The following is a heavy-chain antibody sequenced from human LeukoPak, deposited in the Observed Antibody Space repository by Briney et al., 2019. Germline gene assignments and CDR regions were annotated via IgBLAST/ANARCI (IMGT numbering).Heavy chain of an antibody. J-gene: IGHJ6*02. Sequence: GGSLRLSRAASGFTFSSYAMSWVRQAPGKGLEWVSAISGSGGSTYYADSVKGRFTISRDNSKNTLYLQMNSLRAEDTAVYYCAKDTRYDFWSGYVPGYYYGMDVWGQGTTVTVSS. CDR2: ISGSGGST. CDR1: GFTFSSYA. D-gene: IGHD3-3*01. CDR3: AKDTRYDFWSGYVPGYYYGMDV. V-gene: IGHV3-23*01.